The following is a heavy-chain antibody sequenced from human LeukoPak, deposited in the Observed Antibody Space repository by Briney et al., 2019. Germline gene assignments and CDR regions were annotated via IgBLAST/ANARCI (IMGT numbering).Heavy chain of an antibody. J-gene: IGHJ2*01. CDR1: GYTFTSYY. CDR2: INPSGGST. D-gene: IGHD6-13*01. CDR3: ARVGGSSWYQWYLDL. Sequence: ASVKVSCKASGYTFTSYYMHWVRQAPGQGLEWMGIINPSGGSTSYAQKFQGRVTMTRDTSTSTVYMELSSLRSEDTAVYYCARVGGSSWYQWYLDLWGRGTLVTVSS. V-gene: IGHV1-46*01.